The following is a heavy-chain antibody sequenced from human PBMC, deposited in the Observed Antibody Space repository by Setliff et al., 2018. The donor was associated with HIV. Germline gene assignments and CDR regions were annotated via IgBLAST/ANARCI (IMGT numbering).Heavy chain of an antibody. CDR1: GYTFTSYY. CDR2: INPSGGTT. J-gene: IGHJ3*02. CDR3: ARCYYDSSGPTDAFDI. Sequence: ASVKVSCKASGYTFTSYYMFWVRQAPGQGLEWMGIINPSGGTTNYAQKFQGRLTMTRDTSRSTVYMELSSLRSEDTAVYYCARCYYDSSGPTDAFDIWGQGTVVTVSS. D-gene: IGHD3-22*01. V-gene: IGHV1-46*01.